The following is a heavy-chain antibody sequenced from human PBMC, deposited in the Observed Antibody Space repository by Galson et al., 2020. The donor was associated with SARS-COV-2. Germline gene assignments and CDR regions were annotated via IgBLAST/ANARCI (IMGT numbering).Heavy chain of an antibody. CDR3: ARESKDYDTSGYYYDY. D-gene: IGHD3-22*01. Sequence: SETMSLTCTVSGGSISNYFWAWNRHPAGEGLEWIELLYSSGSTDYNPSLKSRVTMSLDTSMNQCYLRLNAVTAADAAVYYCARESKDYDTSGYYYDYWGQGNLVTVAS. CDR1: GGSISNYF. V-gene: IGHV4-4*07. CDR2: LYSSGST. J-gene: IGHJ4*02.